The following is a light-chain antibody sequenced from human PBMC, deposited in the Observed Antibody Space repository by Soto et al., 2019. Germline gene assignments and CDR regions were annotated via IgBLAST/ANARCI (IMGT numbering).Light chain of an antibody. Sequence: QSVLTQPASVSGSPGQSVTISCTGSSSDDGGYNYVSWYQQHPGKAPKLMIYDVSNRPSGVSNRFSGSKSGNTASLTISGLQAEDEADYYCSSYTSSSTRRVVFGGGTQLTVL. CDR2: DVS. V-gene: IGLV2-14*01. J-gene: IGLJ2*01. CDR1: SSDDGGYNY. CDR3: SSYTSSSTRRVV.